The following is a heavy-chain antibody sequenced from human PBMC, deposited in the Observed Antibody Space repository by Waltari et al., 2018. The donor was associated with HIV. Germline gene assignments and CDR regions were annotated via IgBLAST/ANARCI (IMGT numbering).Heavy chain of an antibody. CDR3: ARLMVYATRNDAFDI. CDR1: GGSISSSSYY. D-gene: IGHD2-8*01. Sequence: QLQLQESGPGLVKPSETLSLTCTVSGGSISSSSYYWGWIRQPPGKGLAWIGSISYSGRTTDNPSLKSPVTLSADTPKTQFSLKLSSVTAADTAVYYCARLMVYATRNDAFDIWGQGTMVTVSS. V-gene: IGHV4-39*01. CDR2: ISYSGRT. J-gene: IGHJ3*02.